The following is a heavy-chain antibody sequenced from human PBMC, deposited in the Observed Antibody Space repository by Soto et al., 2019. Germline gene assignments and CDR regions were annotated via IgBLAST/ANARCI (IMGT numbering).Heavy chain of an antibody. CDR2: IYYSGST. J-gene: IGHJ4*02. D-gene: IGHD2-15*01. V-gene: IGHV4-39*01. CDR3: ARRVDGPHTQLFDY. CDR1: GGSISSSSYY. Sequence: QLQLQESGPGLVKPSETLSLTCTVSGGSISSSSYYWGWIRQPPGKGLEWIGSIYYSGSTYYNPSLKSRVTISVDTSKNQFSLKLSSVTAADTAVYYCARRVDGPHTQLFDYWGQGTLVTVSS.